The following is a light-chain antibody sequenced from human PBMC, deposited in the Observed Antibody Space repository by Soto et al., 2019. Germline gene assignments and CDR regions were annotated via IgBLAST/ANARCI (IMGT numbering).Light chain of an antibody. CDR3: QQYAGSPIT. Sequence: EIVLTQSQVTLSFFPWGIATLSCRASQSVTSSQLAWYQQKPGQAPRLLISGASSRATGIPDRFSGSGSGTDFTLTISRLEPEDFAVYYCQQYAGSPITFGQGTRLEIK. V-gene: IGKV3-20*01. CDR2: GAS. J-gene: IGKJ5*01. CDR1: QSVTSSQ.